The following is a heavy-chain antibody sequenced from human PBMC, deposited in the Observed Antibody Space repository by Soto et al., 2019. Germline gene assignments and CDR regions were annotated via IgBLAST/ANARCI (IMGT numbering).Heavy chain of an antibody. J-gene: IGHJ6*02. CDR2: IYYSANN. CDR3: ARSGGNSYYYGMDV. Sequence: QVQLQESGPGLVKPSQTLSLTCSVSGGSISSGGYYWSWIRQPPGKGLEWIGYIYYSANNHYNQSLKGRVSITADTSKNQFTLNLSAVNAADTAVYYCARSGGNSYYYGMDVWGQGTTVTGSS. V-gene: IGHV4-31*02. D-gene: IGHD3-10*01. CDR1: GGSISSGGYY.